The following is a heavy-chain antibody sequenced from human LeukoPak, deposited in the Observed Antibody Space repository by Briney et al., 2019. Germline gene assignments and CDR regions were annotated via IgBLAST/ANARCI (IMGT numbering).Heavy chain of an antibody. Sequence: GGSLRLSCAASGFTLSSYSMNWVRQAPGKGLEWVSSISSSSSYIYYADSVKGRFTISRDNAKNSLYLQMNSLRAEDTAVYYCARDLSNDFWSDYGMDVWGQGTTVTVSS. J-gene: IGHJ6*02. D-gene: IGHD3-3*01. CDR1: GFTLSSYS. CDR2: ISSSSSYI. CDR3: ARDLSNDFWSDYGMDV. V-gene: IGHV3-21*01.